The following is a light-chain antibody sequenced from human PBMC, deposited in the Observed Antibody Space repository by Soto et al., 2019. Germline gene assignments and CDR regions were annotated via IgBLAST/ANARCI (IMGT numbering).Light chain of an antibody. Sequence: EIVLTQSPATLPLSPGERANLSCRASQSVSSYLAWYQQKPGQAPRLLIYDASNRATGIPARFSGSGSGTDFTLTISSLEPEDFAVYYCQQRSNWPLTFGGGTKVDIK. CDR2: DAS. J-gene: IGKJ4*01. V-gene: IGKV3-11*01. CDR3: QQRSNWPLT. CDR1: QSVSSY.